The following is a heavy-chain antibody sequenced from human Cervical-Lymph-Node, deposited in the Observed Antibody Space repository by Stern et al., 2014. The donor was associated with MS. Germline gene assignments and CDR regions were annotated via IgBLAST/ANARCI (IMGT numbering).Heavy chain of an antibody. Sequence: QLQLQESGPGLVKPSQTLSLTCTVSGGSLSNDIFYWNWVRQPAGKGLEWIGRVYSTGSTGYNPSLRSRVTISLDTSKNQFSLKLGSVTAADTAVYYCTRGNADAPAQDYWGQGTLVTVSS. D-gene: IGHD2-2*01. V-gene: IGHV4-61*02. CDR3: TRGNADAPAQDY. CDR2: VYSTGST. J-gene: IGHJ4*02. CDR1: GGSLSNDIFY.